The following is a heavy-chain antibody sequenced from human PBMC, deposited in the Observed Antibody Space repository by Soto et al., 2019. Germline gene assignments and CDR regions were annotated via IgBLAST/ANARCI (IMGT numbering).Heavy chain of an antibody. CDR3: ARGLQIVATIWRGDRFDY. J-gene: IGHJ4*02. CDR2: INPSGGST. CDR1: GYSFTSYY. D-gene: IGHD5-12*01. Sequence: QVQLVQSGAEMKKPGASVKVSCKASGYSFTSYYMHWVRQAPGQGLEWMGIINPSGGSTSYAQKFQGRVTMTRDSSTSTVYMELSSLRSEDTAVYYCARGLQIVATIWRGDRFDYWGQGTLVTVSS. V-gene: IGHV1-46*01.